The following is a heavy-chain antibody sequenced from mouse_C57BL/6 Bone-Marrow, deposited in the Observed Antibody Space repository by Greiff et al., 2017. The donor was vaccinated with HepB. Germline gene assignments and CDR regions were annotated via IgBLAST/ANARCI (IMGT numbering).Heavy chain of an antibody. J-gene: IGHJ1*03. Sequence: QVQLQQSGPELVKPGASVKLSCKASGYTFTSYDINWVKQRPGQGLEWIGWIYPRDGSTKYNEKFKGKATLTVDTSSSTAYMELHSLTSEDSAVYFCARRDYGSRGYGYFDVWGTGTTVTVSS. D-gene: IGHD1-1*01. CDR1: GYTFTSYD. V-gene: IGHV1-85*01. CDR3: ARRDYGSRGYGYFDV. CDR2: IYPRDGST.